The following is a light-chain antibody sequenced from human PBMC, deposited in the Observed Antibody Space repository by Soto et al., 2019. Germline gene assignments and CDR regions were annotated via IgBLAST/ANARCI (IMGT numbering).Light chain of an antibody. CDR2: EVI. CDR3: CSYAGSSIVV. Sequence: QSALTQPASVSGSPGQSITISCTGTSSDVGSYNLVSWYQQHPGKAPKLMIYEVIKRASGVSNRFSGSKSGNTASLTISGLQAEDEADYYCCSYAGSSIVVFGGGTKLTVL. CDR1: SSDVGSYNL. V-gene: IGLV2-23*02. J-gene: IGLJ2*01.